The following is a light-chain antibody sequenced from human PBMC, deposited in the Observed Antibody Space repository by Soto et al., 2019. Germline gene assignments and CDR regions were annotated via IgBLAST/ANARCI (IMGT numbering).Light chain of an antibody. CDR1: QSITNNY. J-gene: IGKJ5*01. CDR2: GAS. CDR3: QQYRTSPIT. Sequence: ETVLTQSPGTLSLSPGERATLSCRASQSITNNYLAWYQQKPGQAPRLLIYGASSRVTGIPDRFSGSGSGKDFTLTIRRLEPEDFAVYYCQQYRTSPITFGQGTRLEIK. V-gene: IGKV3-20*01.